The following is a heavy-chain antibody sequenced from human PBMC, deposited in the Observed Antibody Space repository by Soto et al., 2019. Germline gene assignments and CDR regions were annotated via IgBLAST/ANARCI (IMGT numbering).Heavy chain of an antibody. CDR3: ARASSRVDGMDV. V-gene: IGHV1-8*01. CDR1: GYTFTSYD. Sequence: GASVKVSCKASGYTFTSYDINWVRQATGPGLEWMGWMNPNSGNTGYAQKFQGRVTMTRKTSISTAYMELSSLRSADTAVYYCARASSRVDGMDVWAQGTTVTVSS. D-gene: IGHD6-13*01. CDR2: MNPNSGNT. J-gene: IGHJ6*02.